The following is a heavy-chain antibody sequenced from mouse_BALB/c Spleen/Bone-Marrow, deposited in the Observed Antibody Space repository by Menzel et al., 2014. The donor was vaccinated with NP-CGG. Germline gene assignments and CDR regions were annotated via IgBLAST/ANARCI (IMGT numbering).Heavy chain of an antibody. CDR1: GYNFXSYW. CDR3: ARNYDYDGGYYAMDY. CDR2: INPSTGYT. D-gene: IGHD2-4*01. Sequence: VMLVESGAELAKPGASVKMSCKASGYNFXSYWMHWVKQRPGQGLEWIGYINPSTGYTEHNQKFKDKATLTADKSSSKAYMQLSSLTSEDSAVYYCARNYDYDGGYYAMDYWGQGTSVTVSS. J-gene: IGHJ4*01. V-gene: IGHV1-7*01.